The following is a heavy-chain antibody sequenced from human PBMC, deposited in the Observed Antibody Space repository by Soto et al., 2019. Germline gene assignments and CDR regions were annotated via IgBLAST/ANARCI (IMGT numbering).Heavy chain of an antibody. CDR1: GFMFDSYG. CDR3: AREPGRIAVAGFDY. Sequence: QVQLVESGGGVVQPGRSVRLSCVASGFMFDSYGMHWVRKAPGKGLEWVAIILYDGSEKYHADSVKGRFTIYRDNSKNTLYLQMNSLRAEDTALYYCAREPGRIAVAGFDYWGQGTLVTVSS. CDR2: ILYDGSEK. D-gene: IGHD6-19*01. J-gene: IGHJ4*02. V-gene: IGHV3-33*01.